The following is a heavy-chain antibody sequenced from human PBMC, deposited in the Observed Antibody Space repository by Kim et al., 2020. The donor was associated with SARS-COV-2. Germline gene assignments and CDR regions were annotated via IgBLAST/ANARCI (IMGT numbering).Heavy chain of an antibody. D-gene: IGHD6-19*01. Sequence: SLKSRVTISVDTSKNQFSLKLSSVTAADTAVYYCARSQWLGRYYYYGMDVWGQGTTVTVSS. J-gene: IGHJ6*02. CDR3: ARSQWLGRYYYYGMDV. V-gene: IGHV4-39*01.